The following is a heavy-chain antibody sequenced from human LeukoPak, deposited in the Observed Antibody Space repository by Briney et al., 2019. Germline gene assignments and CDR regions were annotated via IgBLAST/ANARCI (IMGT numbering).Heavy chain of an antibody. CDR2: IPYDGSQN. V-gene: IGHV3-30*04. J-gene: IGHJ4*02. CDR3: TREGRFKAQHLFDY. D-gene: IGHD2-2*01. CDR1: DFPFIGYT. Sequence: GGSLRLSCATSDFPFIGYTMHWVRQAPGKGLEWVAGIPYDGSQNSYADSVKGRFSISRDNSKSALYLQLSSLRPEDTAVYYCTREGRFKAQHLFDYWGQGTMVTVSS.